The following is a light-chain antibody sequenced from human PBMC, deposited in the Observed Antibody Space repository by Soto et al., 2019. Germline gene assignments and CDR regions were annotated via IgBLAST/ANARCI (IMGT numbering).Light chain of an antibody. J-gene: IGKJ1*01. Sequence: EIVLTQSPGTLSLSPGERATLSCRASQNVDSNYLAWYQQKPGQAPRIIILGASGRATGIPDGFSGSGSGTDFSLYMSRLEPGEFVVYYCQQYGSLARTVGRGTKVEL. CDR1: QNVDSNY. V-gene: IGKV3-20*01. CDR3: QQYGSLART. CDR2: GAS.